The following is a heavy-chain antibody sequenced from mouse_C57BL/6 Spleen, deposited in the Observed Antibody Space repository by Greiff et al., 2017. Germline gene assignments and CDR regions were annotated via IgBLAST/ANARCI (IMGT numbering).Heavy chain of an antibody. CDR1: GYTFTSYW. Sequence: QVQLQQPGAELVMPGASVKLSCKASGYTFTSYWMHWVKQRPGQGLEWIGEIDPSDSYTNYNQKFKGKSTLTVDKSSSTAYMQRSSLTAEDSAVYYCARGRWWPLDYWGQGTTLTVSS. J-gene: IGHJ2*01. CDR3: ARGRWWPLDY. D-gene: IGHD1-1*02. V-gene: IGHV1-69*01. CDR2: IDPSDSYT.